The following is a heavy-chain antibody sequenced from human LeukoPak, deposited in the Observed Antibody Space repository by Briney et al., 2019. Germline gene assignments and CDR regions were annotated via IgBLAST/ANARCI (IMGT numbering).Heavy chain of an antibody. V-gene: IGHV3-30*04. J-gene: IGHJ4*02. D-gene: IGHD5-12*01. CDR2: ISYDGSNK. CDR3: ARGPSGYHNT. Sequence: GGAPRLSRVASGFIFSGFSMGWGRPAPGKGVEWVAVISYDGSNKYYADSVKGRFTISRDNSKNTLYLQMNSLRAEDTAVYYCARGPSGYHNTGGQGTLVTVSS. CDR1: GFIFSGFS.